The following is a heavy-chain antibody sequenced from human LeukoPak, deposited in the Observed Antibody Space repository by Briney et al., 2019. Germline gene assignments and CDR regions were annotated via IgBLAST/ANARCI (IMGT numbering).Heavy chain of an antibody. V-gene: IGHV3-30*02. Sequence: PGGSLRLSCAASGFTFSSYGMHWVRQAPGKGLEWVAFIRYDGSNKYYADSVKGRFTISRDNSKNTLYLQMNSLRAEDTAVYYCAKDRGQYQLLRVYYFDYWGQGTLVTVSS. D-gene: IGHD2-2*01. CDR2: IRYDGSNK. CDR3: AKDRGQYQLLRVYYFDY. CDR1: GFTFSSYG. J-gene: IGHJ4*02.